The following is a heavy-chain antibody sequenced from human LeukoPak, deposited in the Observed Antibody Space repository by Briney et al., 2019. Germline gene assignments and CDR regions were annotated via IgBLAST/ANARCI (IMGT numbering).Heavy chain of an antibody. CDR2: VSGSSNKT. J-gene: IGHJ4*02. CDR1: GFIFNRYA. Sequence: GGSLRLSCTASGFIFNRYALSWVRQAPGKGLEWVSGVSGSSNKTYYADSVKGRFTISRDNSKNTLYLQMNSLRVEDTAVYYCAKDTRFLGWISRFDYWGQGALVTVSS. D-gene: IGHD3/OR15-3a*01. CDR3: AKDTRFLGWISRFDY. V-gene: IGHV3-23*01.